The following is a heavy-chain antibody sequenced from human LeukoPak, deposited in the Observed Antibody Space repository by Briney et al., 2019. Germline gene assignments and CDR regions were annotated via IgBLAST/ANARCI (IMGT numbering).Heavy chain of an antibody. J-gene: IGHJ4*02. CDR3: AKDAYYGSGTYCDY. D-gene: IGHD3-10*01. CDR2: ISSDGSKK. CDR1: GFTFSSYA. Sequence: GGSLRLSCAASGFTFSSYAMHWVRQAPGKGPEWVAVISSDGSKKYYADSVKGRFTIYRDNSNSKNTLYLQMNSLRAEDTAVYYCAKDAYYGSGTYCDYWGQGTLVTVSS. V-gene: IGHV3-30*18.